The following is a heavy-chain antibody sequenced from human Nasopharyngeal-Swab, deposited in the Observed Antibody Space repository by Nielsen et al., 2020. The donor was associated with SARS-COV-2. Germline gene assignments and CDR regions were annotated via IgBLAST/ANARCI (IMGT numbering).Heavy chain of an antibody. V-gene: IGHV1-24*01. CDR3: ATAPPIRYGEETGWFAP. CDR1: GDTLTELS. J-gene: IGHJ5*02. D-gene: IGHD4-17*01. CDR2: FDPEDGET. Sequence: ASVKVSCKVAGDTLTELSMHWVRQDPGKGLEWMGGFDPEDGETIYAQKFQGRVTMTEDTSTDTAYMELSSLRSEDTAVYYCATAPPIRYGEETGWFAPWGQGTLVTVSS.